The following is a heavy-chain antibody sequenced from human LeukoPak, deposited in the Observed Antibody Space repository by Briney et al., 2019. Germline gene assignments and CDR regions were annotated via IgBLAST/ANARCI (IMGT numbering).Heavy chain of an antibody. CDR2: ISGDGVST. CDR1: GLPIGDFA. Sequence: GGSLRLSCVASGLPIGDFAMHWVRRAPGQGLEWVSLISGDGVSTFFADSVKGRFSISRDNSKNSLFLEMSSLRTEDTAMYYCARESGKFDYWGQGTLVAVSS. J-gene: IGHJ4*02. V-gene: IGHV3-43*02. CDR3: ARESGKFDY.